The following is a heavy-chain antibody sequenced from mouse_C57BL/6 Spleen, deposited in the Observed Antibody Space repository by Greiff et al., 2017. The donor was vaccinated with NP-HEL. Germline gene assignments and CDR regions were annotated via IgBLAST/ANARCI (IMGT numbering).Heavy chain of an antibody. CDR2: IDPEDGET. Sequence: EVQLQQSGAELVKPGASVKLSCTASGFNIKDYYMNWVKQRTEQGLEWIGRIDPEDGETKYAPNFQGQATITAYTSSTTAYLQLSSLTSEDTAVYYCARGDLFDAGAYWGQGTLVTVSA. CDR1: GFNIKDYY. D-gene: IGHD6-5*01. V-gene: IGHV14-2*01. CDR3: ARGDLFDAGAY. J-gene: IGHJ3*01.